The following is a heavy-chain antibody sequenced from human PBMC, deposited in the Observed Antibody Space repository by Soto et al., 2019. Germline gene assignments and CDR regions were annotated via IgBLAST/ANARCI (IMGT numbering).Heavy chain of an antibody. CDR1: GFPFSSYG. CDR2: ISYDGSNK. J-gene: IGHJ6*02. CDR3: AKDVVVGATTGLGDYYYYYGMDV. D-gene: IGHD1-26*01. V-gene: IGHV3-30*18. Sequence: GGSLRRSCAASGFPFSSYGMHWVRQAPGKGLEWVAFISYDGSNKYYADSVKGRFTISRDNSKNTLYLQMNSLRAEDTAVYYCAKDVVVGATTGLGDYYYYYGMDVWGQGTTVTVSS.